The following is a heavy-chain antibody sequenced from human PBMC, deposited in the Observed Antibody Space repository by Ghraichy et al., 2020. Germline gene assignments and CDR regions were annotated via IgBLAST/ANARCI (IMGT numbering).Heavy chain of an antibody. J-gene: IGHJ4*02. D-gene: IGHD2-2*01. Sequence: SETLSLTCAVSGDSIISNNWWSWVRQPPGKGLEWIGEIFHSGSTNYNPSLKSRITISLDKSKNQFSLKMTSVTAADTAVYYCAREIDQLRDFDSWGQGTLGTVSS. CDR1: GDSIISNNW. CDR2: IFHSGST. V-gene: IGHV4-4*02. CDR3: AREIDQLRDFDS.